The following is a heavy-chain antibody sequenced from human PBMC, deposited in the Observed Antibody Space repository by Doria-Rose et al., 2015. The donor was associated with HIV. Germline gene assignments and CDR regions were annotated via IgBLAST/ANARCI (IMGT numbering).Heavy chain of an antibody. Sequence: VQLLESGPGLVKPSETLSLTCTVSGGSISSYYWTWIRQPPGKGLEWIGCLYYSGSTNYNPSLKSRVTMSVDTSRNQFSLKLNSVTAADTAMYFCARHLWEPFDYWGQGTLVTVSS. CDR3: ARHLWEPFDY. J-gene: IGHJ4*02. V-gene: IGHV4-59*01. D-gene: IGHD1-1*01. CDR2: LYYSGST. CDR1: GGSISSYY.